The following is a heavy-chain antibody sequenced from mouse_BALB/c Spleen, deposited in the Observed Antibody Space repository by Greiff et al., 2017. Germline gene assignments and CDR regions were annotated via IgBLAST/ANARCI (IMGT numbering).Heavy chain of an antibody. V-gene: IGHV1S127*01. J-gene: IGHJ2*01. Sequence: QVQLQQSGAELVKPGASVKMSCKASGYTFTSYWMHWVKQRPGQGLEWIGTIDPSDSYTSYNQKFKGKATLTVDTSSSTAYMQLSSLTSEDSAVYYCTTGYWGQGTTLTVSS. D-gene: IGHD4-1*01. CDR2: IDPSDSYT. CDR1: GYTFTSYW. CDR3: TTGY.